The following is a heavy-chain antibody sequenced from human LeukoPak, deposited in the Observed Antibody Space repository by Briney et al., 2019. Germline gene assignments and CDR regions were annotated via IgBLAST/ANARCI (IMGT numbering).Heavy chain of an antibody. CDR1: GGSFSGYY. Sequence: PSETLSLTCAVYGGSFSGYYWSWIRQPPGKGLEWIGEISHSGSTNYNPSLKSRVTISVDTSKNQFSLKLSSVTAADTAVYYCARLYSSGWLNTYYYYGMDVWGQGTTVTVSS. J-gene: IGHJ6*02. D-gene: IGHD6-19*01. CDR3: ARLYSSGWLNTYYYYGMDV. CDR2: ISHSGST. V-gene: IGHV4-34*01.